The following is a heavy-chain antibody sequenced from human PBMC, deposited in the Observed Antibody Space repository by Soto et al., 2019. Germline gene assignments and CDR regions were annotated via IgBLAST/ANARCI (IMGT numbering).Heavy chain of an antibody. D-gene: IGHD2-8*02. CDR1: GGTFSTDA. V-gene: IGHV1-69*01. Sequence: QVQLVQSGAEVKKPGSSMKVSCKASGGTFSTDAISWVRQAPRQGLEWMGGIIPIFGTPNYAQKFQGRVTIPADESTTTAYMELSSLTSDDTAVYFCARAVIKGLRATGSLDNWGQGTLVTVSS. CDR2: IIPIFGTP. CDR3: ARAVIKGLRATGSLDN. J-gene: IGHJ4*02.